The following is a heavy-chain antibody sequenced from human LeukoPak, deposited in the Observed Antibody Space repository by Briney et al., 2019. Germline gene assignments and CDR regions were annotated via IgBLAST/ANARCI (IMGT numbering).Heavy chain of an antibody. CDR2: IGRRASYI. CDR3: ARALPGMAVAGNYGFDL. V-gene: IGHV3-21*01. J-gene: IGHJ3*01. Sequence: GGSLRLSCDASGFTFSTYWMTWVRQAPGKGLEWVSCIGRRASYIYYADSMKGRFTISRDNAKNSLYLEMNSLRDDDTAVYYCARALPGMAVAGNYGFDLWGQGTMVTVSS. D-gene: IGHD6-19*01. CDR1: GFTFSTYW.